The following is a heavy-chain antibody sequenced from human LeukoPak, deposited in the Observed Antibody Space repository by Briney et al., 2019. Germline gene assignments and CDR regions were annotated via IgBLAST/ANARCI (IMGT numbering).Heavy chain of an antibody. D-gene: IGHD3-3*01. V-gene: IGHV1-24*01. J-gene: IGHJ6*03. Sequence: ASVKVSCQVSGYTLTELSMHWVRQAPGKGRDGMGGFDPEDGETIYARKFQGRVTMTEDTSTDTAYMELSSLRSEDTAVYYCATPGRYDFWSGRQSQRYYYYYMDVWGKGTTVTVSS. CDR3: ATPGRYDFWSGRQSQRYYYYYMDV. CDR2: FDPEDGET. CDR1: GYTLTELS.